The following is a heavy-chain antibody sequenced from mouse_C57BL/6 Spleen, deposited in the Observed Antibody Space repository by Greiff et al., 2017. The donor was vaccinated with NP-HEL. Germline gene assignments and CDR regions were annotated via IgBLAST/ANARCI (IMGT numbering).Heavy chain of an antibody. CDR3: TREETFFFDY. CDR1: GYTFTDYE. Sequence: QVQLQQSGAELVRPGASVTLSCKASGYTFTDYEMHWVKQTPVHGLEWIGAIDPETGGTAYNQKFKGKAILTADKSSSTAYMELRSLTSEDSAVYYCTREETFFFDYWGQGTTLTVSS. V-gene: IGHV1-15*01. CDR2: IDPETGGT. J-gene: IGHJ2*01.